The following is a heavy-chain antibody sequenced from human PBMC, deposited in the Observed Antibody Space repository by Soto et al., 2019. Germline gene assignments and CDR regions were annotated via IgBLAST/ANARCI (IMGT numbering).Heavy chain of an antibody. CDR1: GFTFSSYS. J-gene: IGHJ4*02. V-gene: IGHV3-23*01. Sequence: GGSLRLSCAASGFTFSSYSMSWVRQAPGKGLEWVSGFRTSGDGGTTYYADYVKVPFTISRDNSKNMLFLQMNSLRDADTAIYYCAKEVTCDPGSQYFDYWGQGTLVTVSS. CDR2: FRTSGDGGTT. D-gene: IGHD2-21*01. CDR3: AKEVTCDPGSQYFDY.